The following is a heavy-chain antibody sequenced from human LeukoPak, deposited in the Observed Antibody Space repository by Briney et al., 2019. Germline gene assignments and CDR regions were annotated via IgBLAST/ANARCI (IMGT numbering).Heavy chain of an antibody. CDR2: IRYDGSNK. V-gene: IGHV3-30*02. CDR3: AKDQPQYCSGGSCYLGGFDY. J-gene: IGHJ4*02. D-gene: IGHD2-15*01. Sequence: PGGSLRLSCAASGFTFSSYGMHWVRQAPGKGLEWVAFIRYDGSNKYYADSVKGRFTISRDNSKNTLYLQMNSLRAEDTAVYYCAKDQPQYCSGGSCYLGGFDYWGQGTLVTVSS. CDR1: GFTFSSYG.